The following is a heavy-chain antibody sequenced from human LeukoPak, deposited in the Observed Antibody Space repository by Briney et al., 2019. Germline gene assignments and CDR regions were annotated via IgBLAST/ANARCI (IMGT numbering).Heavy chain of an antibody. J-gene: IGHJ5*02. D-gene: IGHD4-17*01. V-gene: IGHV4-59*10. CDR2: IYTSGST. CDR3: ARDGDYGSKGWFDP. Sequence: PETLSLTCAVYGGSFSGYYWSWIRQPPGKGLEWIGRIYTSGSTNYNPSLKSRVTISVDTSKNQFSLKLSSVTAADTAVYYCARDGDYGSKGWFDPWGQGTLVTVSS. CDR1: GGSFSGYY.